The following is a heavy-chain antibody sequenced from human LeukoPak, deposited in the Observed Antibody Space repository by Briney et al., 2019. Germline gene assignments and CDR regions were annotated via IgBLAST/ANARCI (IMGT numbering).Heavy chain of an antibody. V-gene: IGHV3-23*01. CDR2: ISGSGGST. CDR1: GFTFSSYA. D-gene: IGHD1-20*01. CDR3: AGSVYNWNPPVERYYYYGMDV. Sequence: GGSLRLSCAAPGFTFSSYAMSWVRQAPGKGLEWVSAISGSGGSTYYADSVKGRFTISRDNSKNTLYLQMNSLRAEDTAVYYCAGSVYNWNPPVERYYYYGMDVWGQGTTVTVSS. J-gene: IGHJ6*02.